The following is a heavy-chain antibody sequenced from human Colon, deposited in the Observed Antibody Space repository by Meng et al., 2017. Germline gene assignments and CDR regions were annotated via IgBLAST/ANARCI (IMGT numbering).Heavy chain of an antibody. CDR2: ISSSSSYI. V-gene: IGHV3-21*01. CDR3: ARAMGSGIYGIDY. Sequence: GESLKTSCAASGFTFSSYSMNWVRQAPGKGLEWVSSISSSSSYIYSADPVKGRFTISRDNAKNSLYLQMNSLRAEDTAVYYCARAMGSGIYGIDYWGQGTLVTVSS. D-gene: IGHD3-10*01. CDR1: GFTFSSYS. J-gene: IGHJ4*02.